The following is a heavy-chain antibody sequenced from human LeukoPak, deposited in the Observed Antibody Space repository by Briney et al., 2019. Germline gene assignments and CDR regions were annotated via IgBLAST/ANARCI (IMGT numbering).Heavy chain of an antibody. CDR3: ARAGYSGYDFDY. J-gene: IGHJ4*02. CDR2: IYYSGST. D-gene: IGHD5-12*01. CDR1: GGSISSYY. Sequence: SETLCLTCAVSGGSISSYYWSWIRQPPGKGREWIGYIYYSGSTNYNPSPKSRVTISVDTSKNQFSLKLSSVTAADSAVYYCARAGYSGYDFDYWGQGTLVTVSS. V-gene: IGHV4-59*01.